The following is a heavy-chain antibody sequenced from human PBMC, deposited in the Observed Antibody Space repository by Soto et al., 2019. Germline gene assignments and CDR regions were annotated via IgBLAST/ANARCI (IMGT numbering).Heavy chain of an antibody. CDR2: ISGSGGST. Sequence: GGSLRLSCAASGFTFSSYAMSCVRQAPGKGLEWVSAISGSGGSTYYADSVKGRFTIARGNSKNTLYLQMNSLRAEDTAVYYCVKYTIVVVISPFDYWGQGTLVTVSS. CDR1: GFTFSSYA. V-gene: IGHV3-23*01. CDR3: VKYTIVVVISPFDY. D-gene: IGHD3-22*01. J-gene: IGHJ4*02.